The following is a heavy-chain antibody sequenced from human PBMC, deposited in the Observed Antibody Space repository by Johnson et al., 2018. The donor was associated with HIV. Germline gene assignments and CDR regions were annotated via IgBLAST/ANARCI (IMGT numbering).Heavy chain of an antibody. CDR3: AEGNHGI. CDR1: GFTFSSYA. J-gene: IGHJ3*02. CDR2: ISYDGSNK. V-gene: IGHV3-30*04. Sequence: QVQLMESGGGVVQPGRSLRLSCAASGFTFSSYAMHWVRQAPGKGLEWVAVISYDGSNKYYADSVKGRFTISIDNSKNTLYLQMNSLRAEDTAVYYCAEGNHGIWGQGTMVTVSS. D-gene: IGHD2/OR15-2a*01.